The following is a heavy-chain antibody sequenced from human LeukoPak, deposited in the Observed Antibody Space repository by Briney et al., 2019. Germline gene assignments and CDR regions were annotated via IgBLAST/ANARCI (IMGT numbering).Heavy chain of an antibody. J-gene: IGHJ3*02. Sequence: SETLSLTCAVYGGSFSSYYWSWIRQPPGKGLEWIGYIYNSGSTNYNPSLKSRVTISVDTSKNQFSLKLSSVTAADTAVYYCARLNDRADAFDIWGQGTMVTVSS. V-gene: IGHV4-59*01. CDR3: ARLNDRADAFDI. CDR1: GGSFSSYY. CDR2: IYNSGST. D-gene: IGHD3-22*01.